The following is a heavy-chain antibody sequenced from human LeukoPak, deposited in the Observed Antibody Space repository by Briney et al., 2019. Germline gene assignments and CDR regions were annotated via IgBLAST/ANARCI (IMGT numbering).Heavy chain of an antibody. V-gene: IGHV4-39*07. CDR3: ARKNVRTGGVDY. CDR2: IYYSGST. D-gene: IGHD3-16*01. CDR1: GGSISSSSYY. Sequence: SETLSLTCTVSGGSISSSSYYWGWIRQPPGKGLEWIGSIYYSGSTYYNPSLKSRVTISVDTSKNQFSLKLSSVTAADTAVYYCARKNVRTGGVDYWGQGTLVTVSS. J-gene: IGHJ4*02.